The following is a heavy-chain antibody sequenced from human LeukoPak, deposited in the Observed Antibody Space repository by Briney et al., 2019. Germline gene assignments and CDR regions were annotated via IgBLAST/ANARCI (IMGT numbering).Heavy chain of an antibody. D-gene: IGHD4-17*01. CDR2: ISGSGYNI. CDR1: GFTFSSYE. V-gene: IGHV3-23*01. CDR3: ARGPYGDYVWFDP. J-gene: IGHJ5*02. Sequence: GGSLRLSCAASGFTFSSYEMNWVRQAPGKGLEWVSSISGSGYNIYYADSVKGRFTISRDNSKNTLYLQMNSLRAEDTAVYYCARGPYGDYVWFDPWGQGTLVTVSS.